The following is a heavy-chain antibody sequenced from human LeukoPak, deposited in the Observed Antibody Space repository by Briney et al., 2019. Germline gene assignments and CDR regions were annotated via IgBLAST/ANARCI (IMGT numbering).Heavy chain of an antibody. CDR2: IYYSGST. V-gene: IGHV4-39*01. J-gene: IGHJ5*02. CDR1: GGSISSSSYY. CDR3: ARHHSGSYWFNR. D-gene: IGHD1-26*01. Sequence: PSETLSLTCTVSGGSISSSSYYWGWIRQPPGKGLEWIGSIYYSGSTYYNPSLKSRVTISVDTSKNQSSLKLSSVTAADTAVYYCARHHSGSYWFNRWGQGTLVTVSS.